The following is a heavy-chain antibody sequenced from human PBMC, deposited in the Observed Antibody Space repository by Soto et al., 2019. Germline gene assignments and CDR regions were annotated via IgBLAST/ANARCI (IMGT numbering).Heavy chain of an antibody. CDR2: INHGGST. J-gene: IGHJ4*02. CDR3: ARAHRYCSGGSCYFDY. V-gene: IGHV4-34*01. D-gene: IGHD2-15*01. Sequence: PSETLSLTCAVYGGSFSGYYWSWIRQPPGKGLEWIGEINHGGSTNYNPSLKSRVTISVDTSKNQFSLNPTSVTAADTAVYYCARAHRYCSGGSCYFDYWGQGILVTVSS. CDR1: GGSFSGYY.